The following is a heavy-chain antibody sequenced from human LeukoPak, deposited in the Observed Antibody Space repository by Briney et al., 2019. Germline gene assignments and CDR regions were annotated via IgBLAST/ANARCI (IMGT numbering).Heavy chain of an antibody. CDR2: IYYSGST. D-gene: IGHD1-26*01. Sequence: PSETLSLTCTVSGGSISSYYWSWIRQPPGKGLEWIGYIYYSGSTNYNPSLKSRVTISVDTSKNQFSLKLSSVTAADTAVYYCARARGSYEHYYYYYYMDVWGKGTTVTISS. CDR3: ARARGSYEHYYYYYYMDV. V-gene: IGHV4-59*01. CDR1: GGSISSYY. J-gene: IGHJ6*03.